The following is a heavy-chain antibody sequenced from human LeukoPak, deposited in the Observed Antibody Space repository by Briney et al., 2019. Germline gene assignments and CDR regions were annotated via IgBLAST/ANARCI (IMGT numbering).Heavy chain of an antibody. D-gene: IGHD5-12*01. V-gene: IGHV3-7*01. Sequence: GGSLRLSCAASGFMFSNYWMRWVRQVPGKGLEWVANIKQDGSEKYYVDSVKGRFTISRDNAKNSLYLQMNSLRAEDTAVYYCARDEGYDYNWFDPWGQGTLVTVSS. CDR3: ARDEGYDYNWFDP. CDR1: GFMFSNYW. CDR2: IKQDGSEK. J-gene: IGHJ5*02.